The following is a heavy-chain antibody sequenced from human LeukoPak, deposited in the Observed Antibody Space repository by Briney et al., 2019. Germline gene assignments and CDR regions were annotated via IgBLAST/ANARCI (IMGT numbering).Heavy chain of an antibody. D-gene: IGHD3-10*01. CDR3: ARAMGHGSGSYYDYFDY. Sequence: ASLKVSCKASGYTFTSYYMHWVRQAPGQGLEWMGIINPSGGSTSYAQKFQGRVTMTRDTSTSTVYMELSRLRSEDTAVYYCARAMGHGSGSYYDYFDYWGQGTLVTVSS. CDR1: GYTFTSYY. V-gene: IGHV1-46*01. J-gene: IGHJ4*02. CDR2: INPSGGST.